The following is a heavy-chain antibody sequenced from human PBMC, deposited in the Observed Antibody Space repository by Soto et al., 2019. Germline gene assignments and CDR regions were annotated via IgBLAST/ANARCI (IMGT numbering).Heavy chain of an antibody. D-gene: IGHD3-10*01. J-gene: IGHJ5*02. CDR2: INPNSGAT. CDR1: GYTFTGYF. CDR3: ARGGGTILAPLP. V-gene: IGHV1-2*02. Sequence: GASVKVSCKASGYTFTGYFMHCVRQAPGQGLEWMGWINPNSGATKYAQKFQGRVTLTRDTSINTAYMELSMLRSDDTAIYFCARGGGTILAPLPWGQGTLVTVSS.